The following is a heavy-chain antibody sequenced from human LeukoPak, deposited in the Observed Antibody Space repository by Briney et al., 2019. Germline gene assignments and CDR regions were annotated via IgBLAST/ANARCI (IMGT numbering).Heavy chain of an antibody. V-gene: IGHV4-34*01. CDR3: ARRRQGDYDFWSGSPVWYMDV. CDR1: GGSFSGYY. D-gene: IGHD3-3*01. J-gene: IGHJ6*03. CDR2: INHSAYT. Sequence: TSETLSLTCAVYGGSFSGYYWSWIRQPPGKRLEWIGEINHSAYTNYNPSLKSRVTISVDTSKNQFSLKVRSVTDADTAVYYCARRRQGDYDFWSGSPVWYMDVWGKGTTVTVSS.